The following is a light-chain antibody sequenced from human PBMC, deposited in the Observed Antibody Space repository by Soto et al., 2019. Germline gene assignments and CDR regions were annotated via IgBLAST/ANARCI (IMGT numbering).Light chain of an antibody. CDR3: QQYDNWWA. Sequence: EIVMTQSPATLSLSPGERATLSCRASQSIGGSLAWYQQKAGQAPRLLIYGASTRATGVPARFSGSGSGTDFTLTISSLQSEDFAVYYCQQYDNWWAFGQGTKVEIK. CDR2: GAS. V-gene: IGKV3-15*01. J-gene: IGKJ1*01. CDR1: QSIGGS.